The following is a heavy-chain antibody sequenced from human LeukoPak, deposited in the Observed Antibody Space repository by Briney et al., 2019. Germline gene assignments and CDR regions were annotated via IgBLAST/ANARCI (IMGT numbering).Heavy chain of an antibody. CDR2: FDPEDGET. D-gene: IGHD2-2*01. CDR3: ATAIPGVVVPAATGGGYYYYMDV. V-gene: IGHV1-24*01. Sequence: GASVKVSCKVSGYTLTELSMHWVRQAPGNRLEWTGGFDPEDGETIYAQKFQGRVTMTEDTSTDTAYMELSSLRSEDTAVYYCATAIPGVVVPAATGGGYYYYMDVWGKGTTVTVSS. CDR1: GYTLTELS. J-gene: IGHJ6*03.